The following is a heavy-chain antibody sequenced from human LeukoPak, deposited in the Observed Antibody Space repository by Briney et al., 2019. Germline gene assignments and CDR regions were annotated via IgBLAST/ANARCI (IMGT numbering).Heavy chain of an antibody. D-gene: IGHD3-10*01. Sequence: GGSLRLSCAASGFTFSSYAMSWVRQAPGKGLEWVSAISGSGGSTYYADSVKGRFTISRDNSKNTLYLQMNSLRAEDTAVYYCAKGRMVRGRGYYYMDVWGKGTTVTVSS. CDR1: GFTFSSYA. CDR2: ISGSGGST. CDR3: AKGRMVRGRGYYYMDV. J-gene: IGHJ6*03. V-gene: IGHV3-23*01.